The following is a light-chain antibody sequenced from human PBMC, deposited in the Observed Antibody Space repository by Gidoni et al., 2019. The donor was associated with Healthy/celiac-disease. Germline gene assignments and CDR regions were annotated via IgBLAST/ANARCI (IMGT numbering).Light chain of an antibody. Sequence: LQMPQSPSTLSASVADRVTLTVRASQRISSWLAWYQQKPGKAPKLLNYDASSLESGVPSGFSGSGSGTEFTITISSLQPDDFATYYCQQYNSYPITFGQGTRLEIK. J-gene: IGKJ5*01. V-gene: IGKV1-5*01. CDR3: QQYNSYPIT. CDR1: QRISSW. CDR2: DAS.